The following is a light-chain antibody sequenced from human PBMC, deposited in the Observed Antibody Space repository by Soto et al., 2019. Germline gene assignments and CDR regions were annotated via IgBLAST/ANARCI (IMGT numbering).Light chain of an antibody. Sequence: QSALTQPASVSGSPGQSITISCTGTSSDVGGYNYVSWYQQHPGKAPKLMIYEVSNRPSGVSNRFSGSKSGNTASLTISGLQAEDEADYYCAAWDDSLSYVFGIGTKLTVL. V-gene: IGLV2-14*01. CDR2: EVS. CDR3: AAWDDSLSYV. J-gene: IGLJ1*01. CDR1: SSDVGGYNY.